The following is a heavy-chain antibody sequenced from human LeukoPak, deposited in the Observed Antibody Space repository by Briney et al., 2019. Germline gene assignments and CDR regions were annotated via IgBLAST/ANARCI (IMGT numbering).Heavy chain of an antibody. CDR1: GYTFTGYY. Sequence: GASVKVSCKASGYTFTGYYMHWVRQAPGQGLEWMGWINPNSGGTNYAQKFQGRVTMTRGTSISTAYMQLSRLRSDDTAVYYCARGPRITVVRGGQWYCYMDVWGKGTTVTISS. CDR3: ARGPRITVVRGGQWYCYMDV. D-gene: IGHD3-10*01. J-gene: IGHJ6*03. CDR2: INPNSGGT. V-gene: IGHV1-2*02.